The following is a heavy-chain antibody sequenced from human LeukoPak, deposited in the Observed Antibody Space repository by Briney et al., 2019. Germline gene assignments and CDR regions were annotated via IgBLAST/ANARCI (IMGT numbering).Heavy chain of an antibody. CDR2: ISNSGST. D-gene: IGHD1-1*01. CDR1: GASIRGYY. J-gene: IGHJ3*02. CDR3: VRLQPNTGEWAFDI. Sequence: SETLSLTCTVSGASIRGYYWSWIRQPPGKGLEWIGYISNSGSTNYNPSLKSRVTISVDTSKNQLSLKLTSVTAADTAVYHCVRLQPNTGEWAFDIWGQGTMVSVSS. V-gene: IGHV4-59*01.